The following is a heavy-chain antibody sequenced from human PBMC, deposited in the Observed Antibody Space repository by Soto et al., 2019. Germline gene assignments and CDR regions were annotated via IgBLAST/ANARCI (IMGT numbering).Heavy chain of an antibody. CDR3: ARGVYGYSYGYDWFDP. V-gene: IGHV3-11*05. Sequence: QVQLVESGGGLVKPGGSLRLYCAASGFTPSDYYMSWIRQAPGKGLEWVSYISTTSYTNYADSVKGRFTISRDNAKNSLYLQMNSLRAEDTAVYYCARGVYGYSYGYDWFDPWGHGTLVTVSS. CDR1: GFTPSDYY. J-gene: IGHJ5*02. D-gene: IGHD5-18*01. CDR2: ISTTSYT.